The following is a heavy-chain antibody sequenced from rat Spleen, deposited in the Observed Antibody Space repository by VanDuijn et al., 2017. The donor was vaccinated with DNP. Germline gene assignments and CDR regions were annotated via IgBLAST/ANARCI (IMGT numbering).Heavy chain of an antibody. Sequence: EVQLVESGGGSVQPGGSLKLSCAASGFTFSDYYMAWVRQAPTKGLEWVAYISYDGGSIYYGESVKGRFTISRDNAKSTLYLQMNSLRSEDMATYYCARPWDLGFAYWGQGTLVTVSS. V-gene: IGHV5-22*01. D-gene: IGHD4-6*01. CDR1: GFTFSDYY. J-gene: IGHJ3*01. CDR2: ISYDGGSI. CDR3: ARPWDLGFAY.